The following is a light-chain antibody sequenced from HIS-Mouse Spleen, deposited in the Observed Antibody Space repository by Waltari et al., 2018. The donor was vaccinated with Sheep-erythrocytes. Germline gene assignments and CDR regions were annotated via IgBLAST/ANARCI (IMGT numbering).Light chain of an antibody. CDR2: QDS. J-gene: IGLJ2*01. CDR3: QAWDSSTVV. V-gene: IGLV3-1*01. CDR1: KVGDKY. Sequence: SYELTQPPSVSVSPGQTASITCSGYKVGDKYACWYQQKPGQSPVLVIYQDSKRPSGIPERFSGSNSGNTATLTISGTQAMDEADYYCQAWDSSTVVFGGGTKLTVL.